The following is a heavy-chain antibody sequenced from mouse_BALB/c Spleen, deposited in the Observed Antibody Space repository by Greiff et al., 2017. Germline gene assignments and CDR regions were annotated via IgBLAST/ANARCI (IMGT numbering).Heavy chain of an antibody. Sequence: VHVKQSGPELVKPGASVKMSCKASGYTFTSYVMHWVKQKPGQGLEWIGYINPYNDGTKYNEKFKGKATLTSDKSSSTAYMELSSLTSEDSAVYYCARGADGSYYAMDYWGQGTSVTVSS. J-gene: IGHJ4*01. CDR2: INPYNDGT. CDR1: GYTFTSYV. CDR3: ARGADGSYYAMDY. D-gene: IGHD2-3*01. V-gene: IGHV1-14*01.